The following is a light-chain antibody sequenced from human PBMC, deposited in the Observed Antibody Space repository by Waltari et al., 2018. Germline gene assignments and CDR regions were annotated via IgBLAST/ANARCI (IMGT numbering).Light chain of an antibody. CDR2: DVS. CDR3: QHYVGLPVT. CDR1: QIISRA. V-gene: IGKV3-20*01. Sequence: IMLTQSPGTLSLSPGERATLSCRASQIISRALAWYQQKPGQAPRLLIYDVSTRASGIPDRFSGSGSGTDFSLTISRLESEDFAVYYCQHYVGLPVTFGQGTKLEFK. J-gene: IGKJ1*01.